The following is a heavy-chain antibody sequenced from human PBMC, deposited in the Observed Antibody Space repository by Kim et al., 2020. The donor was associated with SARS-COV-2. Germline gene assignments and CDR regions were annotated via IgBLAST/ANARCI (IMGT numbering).Heavy chain of an antibody. D-gene: IGHD5-18*01. CDR3: ASPRGYSYGYYFYGMDD. CDR2: INHSGST. J-gene: IGHJ6*01. V-gene: IGHV4-34*01. Sequence: SETLSLTCAVYGGSFSGYYWSWIRQPPGKGLEWIGEINHSGSTNYNPSLKSRVTISVDTSKNQFSLKLSSVTAADKAAYYCASPRGYSYGYYFYGMDDWG. CDR1: GGSFSGYY.